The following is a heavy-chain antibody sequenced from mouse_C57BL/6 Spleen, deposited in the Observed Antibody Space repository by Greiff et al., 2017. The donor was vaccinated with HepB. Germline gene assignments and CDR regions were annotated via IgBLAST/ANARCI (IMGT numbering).Heavy chain of an antibody. CDR1: GYTFTSYW. Sequence: QVQLQQPGAELVRPGSSVKLSCKASGYTFTSYWMHWVKQRPIQGLEWIGNIDPSDSETHYNQKFKDKATLTVDKSSNTAYMQLSSLTSEDASVYYCARAATGPLDYWGQGTTLTVSS. V-gene: IGHV1-52*01. CDR3: ARAATGPLDY. CDR2: IDPSDSET. J-gene: IGHJ2*01. D-gene: IGHD4-1*02.